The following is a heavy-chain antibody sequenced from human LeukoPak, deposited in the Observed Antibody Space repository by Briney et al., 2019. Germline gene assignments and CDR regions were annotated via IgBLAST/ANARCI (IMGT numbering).Heavy chain of an antibody. CDR2: IYYSGST. CDR3: ARGGGYHSDY. V-gene: IGHV4-59*01. Sequence: ASETLPLTCTVSGGSISSYYWNWIRQPPGKGLEWIGYIYYSGSTNYNPSLKSRVTISVDTSENQFSLKLSSVTAADTAVYYCARGGGYHSDYWGQGTLVTVSS. CDR1: GGSISSYY. D-gene: IGHD3-22*01. J-gene: IGHJ4*02.